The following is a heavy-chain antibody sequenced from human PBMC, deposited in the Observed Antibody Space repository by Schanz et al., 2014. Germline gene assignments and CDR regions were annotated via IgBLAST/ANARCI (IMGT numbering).Heavy chain of an antibody. CDR2: IYYSGAT. CDR3: ARDRLECGAECYSVEVFEI. J-gene: IGHJ4*02. D-gene: IGHD2-21*01. CDR1: GDSIRSYY. V-gene: IGHV4-59*12. Sequence: QVQLQESGPGLVKPSETLSLTCNVSGDSIRSYYWSWIRQPPGKGLEWIGYIYYSGATNYNPSLKSRVTLSVDTSKNQLSLTLNAVTAADTAVYYCARDRLECGAECYSVEVFEIWGQGTLVIVSS.